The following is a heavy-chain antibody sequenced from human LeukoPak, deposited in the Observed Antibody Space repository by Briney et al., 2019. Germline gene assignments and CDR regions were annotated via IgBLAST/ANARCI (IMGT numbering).Heavy chain of an antibody. D-gene: IGHD3-9*01. Sequence: GGSLRLSCAASGFIFSSSGMHWVRQAPGKGLEWVANIKQDGSEKYYVDSVKGRFTISRDNAKNSLYLQMNSLRAEDTAVYYCARSLRYFDWLHTSFYFDYWGQGTLVTVSS. CDR2: IKQDGSEK. J-gene: IGHJ4*02. CDR3: ARSLRYFDWLHTSFYFDY. V-gene: IGHV3-7*01. CDR1: GFIFSSSG.